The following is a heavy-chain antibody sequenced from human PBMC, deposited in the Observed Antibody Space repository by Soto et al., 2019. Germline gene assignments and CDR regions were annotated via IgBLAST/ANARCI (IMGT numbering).Heavy chain of an antibody. CDR2: ISGSSRYT. CDR1: GFNFSDHY. J-gene: IGHJ4*02. Sequence: PGVSLIISCAASGFNFSDHYMNWIRQAPGKGLEWVSYISGSSRYTNFADSVKGRFTISRDNAKNSLYLQMNSLRVEDTAVYYCARHTSGWHYYDYWGQGTPVTVSS. D-gene: IGHD6-19*01. V-gene: IGHV3-11*06. CDR3: ARHTSGWHYYDY.